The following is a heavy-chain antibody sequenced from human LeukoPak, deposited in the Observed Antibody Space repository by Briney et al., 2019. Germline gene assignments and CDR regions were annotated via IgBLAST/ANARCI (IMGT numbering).Heavy chain of an antibody. CDR3: AKGGYCSSTSCYHNWFDP. CDR2: ISGSGGST. D-gene: IGHD2-2*01. Sequence: ETLSLTCTVSGGSISSSSYYWGWVRQAPGKGLEWVSAISGSGGSTYYADSVKGRFTISRDNSKNTLYLQMNSLRAEDTAVYYCAKGGYCSSTSCYHNWFDPWGQGTLVTVSS. J-gene: IGHJ5*02. V-gene: IGHV3-23*01. CDR1: GGSISSSSYY.